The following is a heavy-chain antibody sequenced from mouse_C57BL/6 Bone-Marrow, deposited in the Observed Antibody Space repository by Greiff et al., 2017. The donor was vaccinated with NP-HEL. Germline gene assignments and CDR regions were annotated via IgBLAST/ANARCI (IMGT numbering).Heavy chain of an antibody. V-gene: IGHV2-2*01. CDR3: AREGLYDYDKAY. D-gene: IGHD2-4*01. Sequence: VQLKESGPGLVQPSQSLSITCTVSGFSLTSYGVHWVRQSPGKGLEWLGVIWSGGSTDYNAAFISRLSISKDNSKSQVFFKMNSLQADDTAIYYCAREGLYDYDKAYWGQGTLVTVSA. CDR2: IWSGGST. CDR1: GFSLTSYG. J-gene: IGHJ3*01.